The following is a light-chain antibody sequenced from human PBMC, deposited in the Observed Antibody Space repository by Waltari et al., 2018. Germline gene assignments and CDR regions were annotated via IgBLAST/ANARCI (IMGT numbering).Light chain of an antibody. CDR1: SSDVARYNH. V-gene: IGLV2-11*01. CDR2: DVN. J-gene: IGLJ1*01. CDR3: CSYAGTYTRRV. Sequence: QSALTQPRSVSGSPGQSVTISCIGTSSDVARYNHVSWYQQHPGKAPKLIISDVNKRPSCVPDRFAGSKSVNTASLTISRLQADDEADYYCCSYAGTYTRRVFGTGTKVTVL.